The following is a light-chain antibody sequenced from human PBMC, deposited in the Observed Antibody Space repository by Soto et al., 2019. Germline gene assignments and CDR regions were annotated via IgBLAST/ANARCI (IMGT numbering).Light chain of an antibody. CDR1: SSDVGAYNY. J-gene: IGLJ1*01. CDR2: EVN. V-gene: IGLV2-8*01. CDR3: SSYGGPNNSNYV. Sequence: QSALTQPPSVSGSPGQSVTISCTGTSSDVGAYNYVSWYQQHPGKAPKLMISEVNKRPSGVPDRFSGSKSGNTASLTVSGLQPEDEADYYCSSYGGPNNSNYVFGTGTKLTVL.